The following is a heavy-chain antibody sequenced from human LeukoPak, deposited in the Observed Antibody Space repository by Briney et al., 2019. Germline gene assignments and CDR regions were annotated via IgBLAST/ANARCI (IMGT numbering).Heavy chain of an antibody. CDR2: VYTGGST. CDR3: AREGGFGEFPVHHAFDI. Sequence: PSETLSLTCIVSGGSISSYYWSWSRQPAGRGLEWIGRVYTGGSTIYNPSLKSRVTMSVDTSKDQFSLRLSSVTAADTAVYYCAREGGFGEFPVHHAFDIWGQGTMVTVSS. V-gene: IGHV4-4*07. CDR1: GGSISSYY. D-gene: IGHD3-10*01. J-gene: IGHJ3*02.